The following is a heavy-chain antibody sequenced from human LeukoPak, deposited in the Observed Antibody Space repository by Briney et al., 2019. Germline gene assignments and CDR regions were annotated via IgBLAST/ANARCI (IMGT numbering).Heavy chain of an antibody. J-gene: IGHJ3*02. CDR3: ARSARGAFDI. Sequence: HPGVSLSLSCAASGFTISNFWMHWLRQAPGKGLVWVSRISSDGSSTSYADSVKGRFTISRDDAKNTMDLQMNSLRAEDTAVYYCARSARGAFDIWGQGTMVTVSS. V-gene: IGHV3-74*01. CDR1: GFTISNFW. CDR2: ISSDGSST. D-gene: IGHD4/OR15-4a*01.